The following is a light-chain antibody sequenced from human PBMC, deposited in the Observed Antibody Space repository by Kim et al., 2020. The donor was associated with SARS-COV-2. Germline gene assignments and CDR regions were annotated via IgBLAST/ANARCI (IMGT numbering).Light chain of an antibody. V-gene: IGLV2-11*01. CDR2: DVS. Sequence: PGQSVTISCTGTSSDVGGYNYVSWYKQHPGKAPKLLIHDVSRRPSGVPDRFSGSKSANTASLTISGLQAEDEADYYCCSYAGSSYVFGTGTKVTVL. J-gene: IGLJ1*01. CDR1: SSDVGGYNY. CDR3: CSYAGSSYV.